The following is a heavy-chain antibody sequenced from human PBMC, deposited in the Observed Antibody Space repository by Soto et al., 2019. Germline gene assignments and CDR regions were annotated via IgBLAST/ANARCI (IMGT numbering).Heavy chain of an antibody. CDR3: VRVVAIPGYPDN. V-gene: IGHV1-69*12. D-gene: IGHD5-12*01. Sequence: QVQLVQSGAEVRQPASSVKVSCKTSGGTFSSYAISWVRQAPGQGLEWMGGIVPIVDTSTYAQKFQGRVTMTADESTSTVYMELSSLRSYDTAVYYCVRVVAIPGYPDNWGQGTLVTVSS. J-gene: IGHJ4*02. CDR2: IVPIVDTS. CDR1: GGTFSSYA.